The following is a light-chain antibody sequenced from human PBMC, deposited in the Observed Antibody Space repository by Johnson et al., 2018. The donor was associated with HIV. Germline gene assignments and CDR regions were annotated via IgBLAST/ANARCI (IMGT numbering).Light chain of an antibody. Sequence: QSVLTQPPSVSAAPGQKVTISCSGSSSDMGNYAVSWYQQLPGTAPKLLIYDNTKRPSGIPDRFSGSKSGTSATLGLTGLQTGAEADYYCGRWDDSLSTYVFGTGTKVTVL. J-gene: IGLJ1*01. V-gene: IGLV1-51*01. CDR1: SSDMGNYA. CDR3: GRWDDSLSTYV. CDR2: DNT.